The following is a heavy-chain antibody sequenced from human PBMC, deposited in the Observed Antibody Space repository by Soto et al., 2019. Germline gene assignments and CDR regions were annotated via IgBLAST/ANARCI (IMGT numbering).Heavy chain of an antibody. J-gene: IGHJ4*02. D-gene: IGHD1-20*01. CDR1: GFTFSSYG. V-gene: IGHV3-30*18. Sequence: GGSLRLSCAASGFTFSSYGMHWVRQAPGKGLEWVAVISYDGSNKYYADSVKGRFTISRDNSKNTLYLQMNSLRAEDTAVYYCAKVHDLTRGNYFDYWGQGTLVTVSS. CDR3: AKVHDLTRGNYFDY. CDR2: ISYDGSNK.